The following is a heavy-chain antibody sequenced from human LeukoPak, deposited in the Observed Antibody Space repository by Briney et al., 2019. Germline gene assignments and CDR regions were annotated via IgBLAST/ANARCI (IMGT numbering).Heavy chain of an antibody. J-gene: IGHJ6*02. CDR3: ARGDRSSWYYYYYGMDV. D-gene: IGHD6-13*01. V-gene: IGHV3-21*01. Sequence: GGSLRLSCAASGFTFSSYGMHWVRQAPGKGLEWVSSISSSSSYIYYADSVKGRFTISRDNAKNSLYLQMNSLRAEDTAVYYCARGDRSSWYYYYYGMDVWGQGTTVTVSS. CDR1: GFTFSSYG. CDR2: ISSSSSYI.